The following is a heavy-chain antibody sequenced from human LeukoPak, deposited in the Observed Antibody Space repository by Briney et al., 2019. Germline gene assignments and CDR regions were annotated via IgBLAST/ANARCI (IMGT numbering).Heavy chain of an antibody. Sequence: SSETLSLTCTVSGGSISSSSYYWGWIRQPPGKGLEWIGSIYYSGSTNYNPSLKSRVTISVDTSKNQFSLKLSSVTAADTAVYYCARGRGLRYFDWLLYPPWGQGTMVTVSS. CDR1: GGSISSSSYY. J-gene: IGHJ3*01. D-gene: IGHD3-9*01. V-gene: IGHV4-39*07. CDR2: IYYSGST. CDR3: ARGRGLRYFDWLLYPP.